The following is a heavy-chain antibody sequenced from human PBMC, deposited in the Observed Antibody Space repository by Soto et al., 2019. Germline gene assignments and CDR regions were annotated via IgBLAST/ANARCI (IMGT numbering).Heavy chain of an antibody. D-gene: IGHD3-22*01. CDR1: GGSISALDYY. CDR2: IYYSGST. V-gene: IGHV4-30-4*08. Sequence: SETLCLTYTVLGGSISALDYYWSWIRQPPGKGLEWIGYIYYSGSTYYNPSLKSRVTISVDTSKNQFSLKLSSVTAADTAVYYCATYYDSSGHQFAYWGQGTLVTVSS. J-gene: IGHJ4*02. CDR3: ATYYDSSGHQFAY.